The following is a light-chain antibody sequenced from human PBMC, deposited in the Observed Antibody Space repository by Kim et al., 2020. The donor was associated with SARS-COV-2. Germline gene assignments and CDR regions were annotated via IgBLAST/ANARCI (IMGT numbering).Light chain of an antibody. J-gene: IGKJ5*01. CDR3: MQALQTPIT. Sequence: PASFSCMSSQSLLHRDGYNYLDWYLQRPGQSPQLLIYLGSNRASGVPDRFSGRGSGTDFTLKISRVEAEDVGVYYCMQALQTPITFGQGTRLEIK. CDR2: LGS. CDR1: QSLLHRDGYNY. V-gene: IGKV2-28*01.